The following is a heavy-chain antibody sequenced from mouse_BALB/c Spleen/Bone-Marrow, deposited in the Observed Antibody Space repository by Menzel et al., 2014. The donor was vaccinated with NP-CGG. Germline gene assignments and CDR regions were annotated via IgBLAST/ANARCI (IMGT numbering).Heavy chain of an antibody. J-gene: IGHJ1*01. CDR2: IAPGSGST. Sequence: DLVKPGASVKLSCKASGYTFTSYWTNWIKQRPGQGLEWIGRIAPGSGSTYYNEMFKGKATLTVDTSSSTAYIQLSSLSSEDSAVYFCARRYFDVWGAGTTVTVS. CDR3: ARRYFDV. V-gene: IGHV1S41*01. CDR1: GYTFTSYW.